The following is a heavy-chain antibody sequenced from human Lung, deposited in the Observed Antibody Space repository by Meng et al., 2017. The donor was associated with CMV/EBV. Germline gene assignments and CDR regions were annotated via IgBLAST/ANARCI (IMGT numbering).Heavy chain of an antibody. CDR2: IIPILGVT. Sequence: SVXVSXXASGGAFSIYSISWVRQAPGQGLEWMGGIIPILGVTNYAQKFQGRVTITADKSTSTAYMELSSLRSQDTAVYYCAKNRGRYCSGGSCYSYGYVDPWGQRSLVTVSS. V-gene: IGHV1-69*10. CDR3: AKNRGRYCSGGSCYSYGYVDP. D-gene: IGHD2-15*01. J-gene: IGHJ5*02. CDR1: GGAFSIYS.